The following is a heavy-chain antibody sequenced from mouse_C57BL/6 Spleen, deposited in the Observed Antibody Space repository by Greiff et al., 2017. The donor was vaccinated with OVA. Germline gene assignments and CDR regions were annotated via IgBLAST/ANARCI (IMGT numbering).Heavy chain of an antibody. CDR2: IHPNSGST. CDR3: AKERGSGSLDY. V-gene: IGHV1-64*01. Sequence: QVQLQQPGAELVKPGASVKLSCKASGYTFTSYWMHWVKQRPGQGLEWIGMIHPNSGSTNYNEKFKSKATLTVDKSSSTAYMQLSSLTSEDSAVYYCAKERGSGSLDYWGQGTTLTVSS. D-gene: IGHD3-2*02. J-gene: IGHJ2*01. CDR1: GYTFTSYW.